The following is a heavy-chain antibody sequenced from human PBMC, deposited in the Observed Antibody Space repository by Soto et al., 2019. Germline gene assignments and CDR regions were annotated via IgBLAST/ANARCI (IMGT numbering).Heavy chain of an antibody. Sequence: QVQLQQWGAGPLRPLETLSLTCGVSGGSFSGYYWAWIRQSPGKGLEWIGEINDRGSINYNPSLKSRVSISADTSKNHYSLNLRSVTAADTAVYYCARESHDILTGSPWVWYFDLWGRGTLVTVSS. J-gene: IGHJ2*01. D-gene: IGHD3-9*01. CDR2: INDRGSI. V-gene: IGHV4-34*01. CDR1: GGSFSGYY. CDR3: ARESHDILTGSPWVWYFDL.